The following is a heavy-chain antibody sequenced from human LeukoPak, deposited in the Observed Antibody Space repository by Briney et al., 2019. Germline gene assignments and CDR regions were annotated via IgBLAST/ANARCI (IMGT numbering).Heavy chain of an antibody. J-gene: IGHJ4*02. CDR1: GFTFDDYA. CDR2: ISWNSGSI. Sequence: PGRSLRLSCAASGFTFDDYAMHWVRQAPGKGLEWVSGISWNSGSIGYADSVKGRFTISRDNAKNSLYLQMNSLRAEDTALYYCAKDSSSMVRGVYFDYWGQGTLVTVSS. CDR3: AKDSSSMVRGVYFDY. V-gene: IGHV3-9*01. D-gene: IGHD3-10*01.